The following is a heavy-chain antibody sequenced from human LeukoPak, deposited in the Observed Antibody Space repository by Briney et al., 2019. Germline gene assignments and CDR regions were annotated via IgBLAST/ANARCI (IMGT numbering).Heavy chain of an antibody. Sequence: ASVKVSCKASGYTFTNYDINWVRQATGQGLEWMGWMNPNSGNTGYVQKFQGRVTMTRDTSISTAYMELTSLTSEDTAIYYCARDRVGVGGNGWENWGQGTLVTVSS. CDR3: ARDRVGVGGNGWEN. D-gene: IGHD6-19*01. CDR1: GYTFTNYD. J-gene: IGHJ4*02. CDR2: MNPNSGNT. V-gene: IGHV1-8*01.